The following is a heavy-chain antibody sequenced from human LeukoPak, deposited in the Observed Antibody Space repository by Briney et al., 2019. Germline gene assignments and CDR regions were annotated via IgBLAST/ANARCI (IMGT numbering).Heavy chain of an antibody. CDR3: ARENYYYYYMDV. J-gene: IGHJ6*03. V-gene: IGHV1-69*13. CDR2: IIPIFGTA. Sequence: SVKVSCKASGGTFSSYAISWVRQAPGQGLEWMGGIIPIFGTANYAQKFQGRVTITANESTSTAYMELSSLRSEDTAVYYCARENYYYYYMDVWGKGTTVTVSS. CDR1: GGTFSSYA.